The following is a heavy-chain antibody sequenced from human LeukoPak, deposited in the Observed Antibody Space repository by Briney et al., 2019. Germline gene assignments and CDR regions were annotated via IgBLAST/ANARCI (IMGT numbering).Heavy chain of an antibody. CDR3: ARYDATSLTTTGRRGSRFDP. J-gene: IGHJ5*02. V-gene: IGHV4-31*03. D-gene: IGHD2-2*01. CDR2: IYYSGST. Sequence: TLSLTCTVSGGSISSGGYYWSWIRQHPGKGLEWIGYIYYSGSTYYNPSLKSRVTISVDTSKNQFSLKLSSVTAADTAVYYCARYDATSLTTTGRRGSRFDPWGQGTLVTVSS. CDR1: GGSISSGGYY.